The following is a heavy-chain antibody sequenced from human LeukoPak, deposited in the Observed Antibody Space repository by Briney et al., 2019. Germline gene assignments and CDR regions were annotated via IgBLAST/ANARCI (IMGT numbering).Heavy chain of an antibody. D-gene: IGHD5-18*01. CDR1: GGTFSSYA. J-gene: IGHJ3*02. CDR2: IIPILGIA. Sequence: ASVKVSCKASGGTFSSYAISWVRQAPGQGLEWMGRIIPILGIANYAQKFQGRVTITADKSTSTAYMELSSLRSEDTAVYYCARDSRTTWIQLWQGDAFDIWGQGTMVTVSS. CDR3: ARDSRTTWIQLWQGDAFDI. V-gene: IGHV1-69*04.